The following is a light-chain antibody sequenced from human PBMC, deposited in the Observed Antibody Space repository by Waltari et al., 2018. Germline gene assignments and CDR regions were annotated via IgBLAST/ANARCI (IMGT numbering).Light chain of an antibody. CDR3: QQRYTTPPT. Sequence: DIQMTQSPSSLSASVGDRVAITCRASQYINNFLNWYQEKPGKAPKLLIYGASNLQSGVPSMFRGRGSGADFTLTISSLEPEDGATYSCQQRYTTPPTFGQGTKVEIK. J-gene: IGKJ1*01. CDR1: QYINNF. V-gene: IGKV1-39*01. CDR2: GAS.